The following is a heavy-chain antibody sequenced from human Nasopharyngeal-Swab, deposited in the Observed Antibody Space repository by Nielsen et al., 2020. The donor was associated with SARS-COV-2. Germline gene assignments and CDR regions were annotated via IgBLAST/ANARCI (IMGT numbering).Heavy chain of an antibody. J-gene: IGHJ6*02. D-gene: IGHD1-26*01. V-gene: IGHV5-51*01. CDR3: ARQGKWEPYYYYGMDV. CDR2: IYPGDSDT. Sequence: VRQMPGKGLEWMGIIYPGDSDTRYSPSFQGQVTISADKSISTAYLQWSSLKASDTAMYYCARQGKWEPYYYYGMDVWGQGTTVT.